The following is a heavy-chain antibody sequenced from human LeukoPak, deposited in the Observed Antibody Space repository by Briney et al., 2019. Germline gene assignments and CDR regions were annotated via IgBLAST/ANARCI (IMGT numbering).Heavy chain of an antibody. CDR2: INPNSGGT. V-gene: IGHV1-2*06. CDR3: ARGDPFRLGYVDY. Sequence: ASVKVSCKASGYTFTGYYMYWVRQAPGQGLEWMGRINPNSGGTNYAQKFQGRVTMTRDTSISTAYMELSRLRSDDTAVYYCARGDPFRLGYVDYWGQGTLVTVSS. D-gene: IGHD6-19*01. CDR1: GYTFTGYY. J-gene: IGHJ4*02.